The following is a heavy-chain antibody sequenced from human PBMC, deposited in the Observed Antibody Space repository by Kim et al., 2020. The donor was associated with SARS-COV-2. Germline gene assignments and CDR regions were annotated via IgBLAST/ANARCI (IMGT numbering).Heavy chain of an antibody. CDR1: GGTFSSYA. CDR2: IIPIFGTA. CDR3: AREGRGYYYDSSGYYLLDY. J-gene: IGHJ4*02. Sequence: SVKVSCKASGGTFSSYAISWVRQAPGQGLEWMGGIIPIFGTANYAQKFQGRVTITADESTSTAYMELSSLRSEDTAVYYCAREGRGYYYDSSGYYLLDYWGQGTLVTVSS. D-gene: IGHD3-22*01. V-gene: IGHV1-69*13.